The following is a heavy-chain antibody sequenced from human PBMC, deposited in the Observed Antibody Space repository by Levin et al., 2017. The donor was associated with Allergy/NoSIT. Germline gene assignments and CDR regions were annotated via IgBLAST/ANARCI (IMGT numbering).Heavy chain of an antibody. CDR3: VRLWDYDVLTGLTNYDHYLDV. J-gene: IGHJ6*03. D-gene: IGHD3-9*01. V-gene: IGHV4-4*02. Sequence: SETLSLTCAVSGGSISGSNWWSWVRQPPGKGLEWIGEINHRGSINRKTSLKSRVTLSIDKSRYQFSLNLTSVTAADTAVYYCVRLWDYDVLTGLTNYDHYLDVWGKGTTVTVSS. CDR1: GGSISGSNW. CDR2: INHRGSI.